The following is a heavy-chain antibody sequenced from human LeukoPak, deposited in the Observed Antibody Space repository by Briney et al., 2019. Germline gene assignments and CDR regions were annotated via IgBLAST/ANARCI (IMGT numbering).Heavy chain of an antibody. J-gene: IGHJ3*02. V-gene: IGHV4-4*07. CDR1: GGSISSYY. CDR2: IYTSGST. CDR3: ARVGYCSSTSCYDAFDI. D-gene: IGHD2-2*01. Sequence: KPSETLSLTCTVSGGSISSYYWSWIRQPAGKGLEWIGRIYTSGSTNYNPSLKSRVTMSVDTSKNQFSLKLSSVTAADTAVYYCARVGYCSSTSCYDAFDIWGQGTMVTVSS.